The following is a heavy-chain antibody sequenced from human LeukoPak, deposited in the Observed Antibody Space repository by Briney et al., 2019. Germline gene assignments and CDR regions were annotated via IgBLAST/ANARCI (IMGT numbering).Heavy chain of an antibody. Sequence: PSETLSLTCTVSGGSVSSGSYYWSWIRQPPGKGLEWIGYIYYSGSTNYNPSLKSRVTISVDTSKNQFSLKLSSVTAADTAVYYCAGGGATLVFDYWGQGTLVTVSP. CDR3: AGGGATLVFDY. D-gene: IGHD1-26*01. V-gene: IGHV4-61*01. CDR2: IYYSGST. CDR1: GGSVSSGSYY. J-gene: IGHJ4*02.